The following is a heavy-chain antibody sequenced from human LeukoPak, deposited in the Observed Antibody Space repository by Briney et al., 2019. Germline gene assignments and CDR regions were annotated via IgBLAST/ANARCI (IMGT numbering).Heavy chain of an antibody. D-gene: IGHD2-15*01. V-gene: IGHV4-39*01. Sequence: SETLSLTCTVPGGSISSSSYYWGWIRQPPGKGLEWIGSIYYSGSTYYNPSLKSRVTISVDTSKNQFSLKLSSVTAADTAVYYCARHCSGGSCYKNNWFDPWGQGTLVTVSS. J-gene: IGHJ5*02. CDR2: IYYSGST. CDR1: GGSISSSSYY. CDR3: ARHCSGGSCYKNNWFDP.